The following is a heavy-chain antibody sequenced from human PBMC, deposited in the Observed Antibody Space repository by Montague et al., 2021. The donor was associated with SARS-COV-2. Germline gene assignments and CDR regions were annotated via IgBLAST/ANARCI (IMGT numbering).Heavy chain of an antibody. CDR3: ARDFDY. V-gene: IGHV4-59*13. J-gene: IGHJ4*02. CDR1: GGSISSYY. Sequence: SETLSLTCTVSGGSISSYYWSWIRQPPGKGLEWIGCMYYSGSTNYNPSLKSRVTLSVDTSKNQFSLKLSSVTAADTAAYYCARDFDYWGQGTLVTVSS. CDR2: MYYSGST.